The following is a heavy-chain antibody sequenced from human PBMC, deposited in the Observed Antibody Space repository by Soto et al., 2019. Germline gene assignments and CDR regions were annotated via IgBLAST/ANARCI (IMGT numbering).Heavy chain of an antibody. D-gene: IGHD2-21*02. CDR2: IYYSGST. J-gene: IGHJ4*02. V-gene: IGHV4-31*03. Sequence: QVQLQESGPGLVKPSQTLSLTCTVSGGSISSGGYYWIWIRQHPGKGLEWIGYIYYSGSTYYNPSLKSRVTISVDTSKNQFSLKLSSVTAADTAVYYCAREGGYCGGDCYSDYWGQGTLVTVSS. CDR1: GGSISSGGYY. CDR3: AREGGYCGGDCYSDY.